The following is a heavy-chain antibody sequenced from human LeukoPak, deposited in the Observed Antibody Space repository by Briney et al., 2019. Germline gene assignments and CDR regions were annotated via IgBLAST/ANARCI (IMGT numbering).Heavy chain of an antibody. Sequence: SQTLSLTCTVSGGSISSGSYYWSWIRQPAGKGLEWIGRIYTSGSTNYNPSLKSRVTISVGTSKNQFSLKLSSVTAADTAVYYCARVWRHYDFWSGHDYWGQGTLVTVSS. CDR2: IYTSGST. J-gene: IGHJ4*02. D-gene: IGHD3-3*01. CDR3: ARVWRHYDFWSGHDY. CDR1: GGSISSGSYY. V-gene: IGHV4-61*02.